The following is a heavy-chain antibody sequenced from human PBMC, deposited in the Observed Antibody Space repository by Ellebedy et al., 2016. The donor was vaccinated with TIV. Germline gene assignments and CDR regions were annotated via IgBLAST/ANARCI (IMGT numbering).Heavy chain of an antibody. CDR1: GFTFSSYT. CDR3: AKDTNGANSPVDY. D-gene: IGHD1-1*01. Sequence: GESLKISXAASGFTFSSYTMSWVRQAPGKGLEWVSAIGASGGDTYYADSVKGRFTISRDNSKNTLYLQINSLRAEDTAVYYCAKDTNGANSPVDYWGQGTLVTVSS. CDR2: IGASGGDT. J-gene: IGHJ4*02. V-gene: IGHV3-23*01.